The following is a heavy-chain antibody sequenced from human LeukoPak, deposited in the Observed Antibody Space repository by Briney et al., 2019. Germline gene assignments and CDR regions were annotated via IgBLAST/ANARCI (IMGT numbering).Heavy chain of an antibody. Sequence: GGSLRLSCAASGFTFSTYGMTWVRQAPGKGLEWVSDISGSGGSTYYADSVKGRFTISRDNSKNTLYLQMNSLRDEDTAMYYCARGLLWFGENYFDSWGQGTLVTVSS. J-gene: IGHJ4*02. D-gene: IGHD3-10*01. V-gene: IGHV3-23*01. CDR3: ARGLLWFGENYFDS. CDR2: ISGSGGST. CDR1: GFTFSTYG.